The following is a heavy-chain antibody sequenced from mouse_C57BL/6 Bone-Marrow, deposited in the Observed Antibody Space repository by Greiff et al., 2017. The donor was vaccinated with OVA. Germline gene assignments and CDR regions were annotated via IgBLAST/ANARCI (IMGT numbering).Heavy chain of an antibody. CDR3: AGYLYYYAMDY. V-gene: IGHV5-4*03. CDR2: ISDGGSYT. J-gene: IGHJ4*01. CDR1: GFTFSIYA. D-gene: IGHD5-1*01. Sequence: EVMLVESGGGLVKPGGSLKLSCAASGFTFSIYAMSWVRQTPEKRLEWVATISDGGSYTYYPDNVKGRFTISRDNAKNNLYLQMSHLTSEDTAMYYCAGYLYYYAMDYWGQGTSVTVSS.